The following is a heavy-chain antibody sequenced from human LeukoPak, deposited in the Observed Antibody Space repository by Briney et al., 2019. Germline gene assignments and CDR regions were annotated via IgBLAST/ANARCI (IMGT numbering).Heavy chain of an antibody. CDR2: ISGSGGST. CDR3: AKSPWVGSSGYYDY. J-gene: IGHJ4*02. Sequence: GGSLRLSCAASGFTFSSYAMSWVRQAPGKGLEWVSAISGSGGSTYYADSVKGRFTISRDNSKYTLYLQMNSLRAEDTAVYYCAKSPWVGSSGYYDYWGQGTLVTVSS. D-gene: IGHD3-22*01. V-gene: IGHV3-23*01. CDR1: GFTFSSYA.